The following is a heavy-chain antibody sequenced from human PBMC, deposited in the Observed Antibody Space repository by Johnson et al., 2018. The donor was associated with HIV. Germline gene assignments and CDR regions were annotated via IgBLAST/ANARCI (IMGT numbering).Heavy chain of an antibody. CDR3: ARDRAVPDDGYNDYAFDI. D-gene: IGHD5-24*01. J-gene: IGHJ3*02. CDR2: IRYAGSKK. Sequence: QVQLVESGGGVVQPGGSLRLSCAASGFTFSSYGMHWVRQAPGKGLEWVAFIRYAGSKKSSADSVKGRFTISRDNSKNTLYLQMNSIRAEDTAVYYCARDRAVPDDGYNDYAFDIWGQGTMVTVSS. CDR1: GFTFSSYG. V-gene: IGHV3-30*02.